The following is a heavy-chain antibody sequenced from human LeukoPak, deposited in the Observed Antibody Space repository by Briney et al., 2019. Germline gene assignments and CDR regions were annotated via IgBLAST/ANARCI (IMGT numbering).Heavy chain of an antibody. Sequence: PGGSLRLSCAASGFTVSSNYMSWVRQAPGKGLEWVSVIYSDGSTLYADSVKGRFTISRDNSKNTRYLQMNSLRAEDTAVYYCARAHSSTWYFDCWGQGTLVTVSS. J-gene: IGHJ4*02. CDR2: IYSDGST. V-gene: IGHV3-53*01. D-gene: IGHD6-13*01. CDR1: GFTVSSNY. CDR3: ARAHSSTWYFDC.